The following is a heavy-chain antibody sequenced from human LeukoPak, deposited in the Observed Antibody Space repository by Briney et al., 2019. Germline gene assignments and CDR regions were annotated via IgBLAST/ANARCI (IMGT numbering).Heavy chain of an antibody. J-gene: IGHJ4*02. Sequence: GGSLRLSCAASVFTFSSYWMSWVRQAPGKGLEWVAHIKQDGSEKYYVDSVKGRFTISRDNAKNSLYLQMNSLRAEDTAVYYCASSREGLECYCWGEGSLLTVSP. V-gene: IGHV3-7*02. CDR2: IKQDGSEK. CDR3: ASSREGLECYC. D-gene: IGHD3-3*01. CDR1: VFTFSSYW.